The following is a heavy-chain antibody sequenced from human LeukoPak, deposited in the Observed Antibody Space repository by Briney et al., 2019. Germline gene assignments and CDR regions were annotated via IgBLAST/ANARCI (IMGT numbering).Heavy chain of an antibody. J-gene: IGHJ3*02. CDR1: GGSISSGDYY. CDR2: IYYSGGT. D-gene: IGHD3-10*01. CDR3: ARAGRFGEYAFDI. V-gene: IGHV4-30-4*01. Sequence: PSQTLSLTFTVSGGSISSGDYYWSWIRQPPGKGLEWIGYIYYSGGTYYNPSLKSRVTISVDTSKNQFSLKLSSVTAADTAVYYCARAGRFGEYAFDIWGQGTMVTVSS.